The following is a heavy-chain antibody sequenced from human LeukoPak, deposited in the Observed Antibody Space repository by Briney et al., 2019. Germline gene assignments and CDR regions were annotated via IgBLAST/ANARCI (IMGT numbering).Heavy chain of an antibody. Sequence: PSETLSLTCTVSGGSISSSSYSWGWIRQPPGKGLEWIGSIYYSGSTYYNPSLRSRVTISVDTSKNQFSLKPSSVTAADTAVYYCAGRYSYGQTWFDPWGQGTLVTVSS. D-gene: IGHD5-18*01. CDR2: IYYSGST. CDR1: GGSISSSSYS. J-gene: IGHJ5*02. V-gene: IGHV4-39*01. CDR3: AGRYSYGQTWFDP.